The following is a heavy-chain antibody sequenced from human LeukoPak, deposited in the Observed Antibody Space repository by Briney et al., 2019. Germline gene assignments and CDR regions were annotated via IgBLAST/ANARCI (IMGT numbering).Heavy chain of an antibody. CDR3: ARDRGGTHLDAFDI. V-gene: IGHV4-59*01. D-gene: IGHD1-1*01. Sequence: PSETLSLTCTVSGGSISSYYWSWIRQPPGKGLEWIGYIYYSGSTNYNPSLKSRVTISVDTSKNQFSLKLSSVTAADTAVYYCARDRGGTHLDAFDIWGQGTMVTVSS. CDR1: GGSISSYY. CDR2: IYYSGST. J-gene: IGHJ3*02.